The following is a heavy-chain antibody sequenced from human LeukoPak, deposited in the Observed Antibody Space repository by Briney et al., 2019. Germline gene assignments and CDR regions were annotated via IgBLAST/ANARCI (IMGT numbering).Heavy chain of an antibody. CDR3: ARDLASSSWYGYFQH. V-gene: IGHV3-21*01. CDR2: ISSSSSYI. CDR1: GFTFSSYS. D-gene: IGHD6-13*01. Sequence: GGSLRLSCAASGFTFSSYSMNWVRQAPGKGLEWVSSISSSSSYIYYADSVKGRFTISRDNAKNSLYLQMNSLRAEDTAVYYCARDLASSSWYGYFQHWGQGTLVTVSS. J-gene: IGHJ1*01.